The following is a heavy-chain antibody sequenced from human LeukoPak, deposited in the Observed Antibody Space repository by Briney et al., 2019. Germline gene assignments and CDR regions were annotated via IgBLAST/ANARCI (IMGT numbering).Heavy chain of an antibody. CDR3: ARGVNTVTSKRYYYYYMDV. CDR2: ISSNGGST. J-gene: IGHJ6*03. CDR1: GFTFSSYA. D-gene: IGHD4-17*01. Sequence: PGGSLRLSCAASGFTFSSYAMHWVRQAPGKGLKYVSAISSNGGSTYYANSVKGRFTISRDNSKNTLYLQMGSLRAEDMAVYYCARGVNTVTSKRYYYYYMDVWGKGTTVTISS. V-gene: IGHV3-64*01.